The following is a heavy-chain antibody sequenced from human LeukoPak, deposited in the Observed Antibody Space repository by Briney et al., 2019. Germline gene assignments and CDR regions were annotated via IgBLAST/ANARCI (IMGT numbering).Heavy chain of an antibody. CDR1: GFTFSNAW. CDR2: IKSKTDGETT. CDR3: TTDVMDI. Sequence: SGGSLRLSCAASGFTFSNAWMSWVRQAPGKGLEWVGRIKSKTDGETTDFKAPVRGRFAISRDDSTNTQSLQMNSLKTEDTAVYYCTTDVMDIWGQGTMVTVSS. J-gene: IGHJ3*02. V-gene: IGHV3-15*01. D-gene: IGHD2-21*01.